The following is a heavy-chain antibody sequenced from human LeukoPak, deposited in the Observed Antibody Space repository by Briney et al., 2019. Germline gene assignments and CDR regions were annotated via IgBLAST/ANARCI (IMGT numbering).Heavy chain of an antibody. CDR3: AKYCSGGNCYSGLY. D-gene: IGHD2-15*01. Sequence: GGSLRLSCAASGFTFSSYAMTWVRQAPGKGLEWVSTFSSSGGSTYYADSVKGRFTISRDSSKNTLFLQMNSLRAEDTAVYYFAKYCSGGNCYSGLYWGQGTLVTVSS. V-gene: IGHV3-23*01. CDR1: GFTFSSYA. CDR2: FSSSGGST. J-gene: IGHJ4*02.